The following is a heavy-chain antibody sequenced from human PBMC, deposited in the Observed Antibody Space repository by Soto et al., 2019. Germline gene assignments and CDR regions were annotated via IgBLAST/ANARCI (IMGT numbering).Heavy chain of an antibody. CDR1: GFTFSSYG. CDR2: IWYDGSNK. CDR3: ARPGIVGATLDAFDI. D-gene: IGHD1-26*01. V-gene: IGHV3-33*01. Sequence: QQGGSLRLSCAASGFTFSSYGMHWVRQAPGKGLEWVAVIWYDGSNKYYADSVKGRFTISRDNSKNTLYLQMNSLRAEDTAVYYCARPGIVGATLDAFDIWGQGTMVTVSS. J-gene: IGHJ3*02.